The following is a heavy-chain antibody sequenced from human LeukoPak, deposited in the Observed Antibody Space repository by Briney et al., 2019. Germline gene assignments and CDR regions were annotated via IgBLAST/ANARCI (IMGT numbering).Heavy chain of an antibody. D-gene: IGHD2-21*02. J-gene: IGHJ6*03. CDR1: GGSISSYY. V-gene: IGHV4-59*12. Sequence: PSETLSLTCTVSGGSISSYYWSWIRQPPGKGLEWIGYIYYSGSTNYNPSLKSRVTISVDTSKNQFSLKLSSVTAADTAVYYCARGECGGGACYPYYYYYYMDVWGNGTTVTVSS. CDR3: ARGECGGGACYPYYYYYYMDV. CDR2: IYYSGST.